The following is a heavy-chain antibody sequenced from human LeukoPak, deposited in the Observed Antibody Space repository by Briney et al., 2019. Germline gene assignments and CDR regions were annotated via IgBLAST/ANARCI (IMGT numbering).Heavy chain of an antibody. Sequence: PSETLSLACAVYGGSFSGYHGSWVRQPPGKGLEWIGEINHSGTTSYNPSLKSRVTISVDTSKNQFSLKLSSVTAADTAVYYCARGTRPLLLKGPAFDIWGQGTMVTVSS. J-gene: IGHJ3*02. CDR3: ARGTRPLLLKGPAFDI. D-gene: IGHD3-10*01. V-gene: IGHV4-34*01. CDR2: INHSGTT. CDR1: GGSFSGYH.